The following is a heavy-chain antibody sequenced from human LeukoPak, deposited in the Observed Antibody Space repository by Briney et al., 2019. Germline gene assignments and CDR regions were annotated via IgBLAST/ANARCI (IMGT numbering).Heavy chain of an antibody. CDR2: ISGSGSDI. CDR1: GLTSSDYY. CDR3: ATGSQIREPAY. Sequence: GGSLRLSCVASGLTSSDYYMGWIRQAPGRGLEWLSYISGSGSDINYAESVRGRFAISRDNAKNSLYLQLNSLRPEDTAVYYCATGSQIREPAYWGQGTLVTVSS. V-gene: IGHV3-11*04. D-gene: IGHD1-26*01. J-gene: IGHJ4*02.